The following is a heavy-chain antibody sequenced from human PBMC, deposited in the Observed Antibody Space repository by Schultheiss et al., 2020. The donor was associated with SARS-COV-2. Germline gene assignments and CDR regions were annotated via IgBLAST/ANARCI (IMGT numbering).Heavy chain of an antibody. CDR3: ARDRGYSGYDDAFDI. V-gene: IGHV4-39*07. J-gene: IGHJ3*02. CDR1: GGSISSYY. CDR2: IYHSGST. D-gene: IGHD5-12*01. Sequence: SETLSLTCTVSGGSISSYYWSWIRQPPGKGLEWIGSIYHSGSTYYNPSLNSRVTISVDTSKNQFSLKLSSVTAADTAVYYCARDRGYSGYDDAFDIWGQGTMVTVSS.